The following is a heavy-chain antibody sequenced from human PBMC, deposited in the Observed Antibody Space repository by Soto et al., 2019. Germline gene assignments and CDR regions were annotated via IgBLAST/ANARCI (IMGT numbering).Heavy chain of an antibody. V-gene: IGHV1-46*01. Sequence: ASVKVSCKASGYTFTSYFMHWVRQAPGQGLEWMGVINPSSGSTSYAQKFQGRVTMTRDTSTSTVYMELSSLRSDDTAVCYCARFPDSSGYYYYFDYWGQGTLVTVSS. CDR3: ARFPDSSGYYYYFDY. CDR1: GYTFTSYF. CDR2: INPSSGST. J-gene: IGHJ4*02. D-gene: IGHD3-22*01.